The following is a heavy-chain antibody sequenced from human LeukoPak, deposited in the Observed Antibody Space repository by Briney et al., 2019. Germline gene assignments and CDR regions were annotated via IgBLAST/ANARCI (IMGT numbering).Heavy chain of an antibody. CDR1: GFTFSNYA. CDR2: ISGDGAYI. Sequence: GGSLRLSCAASGFTFSNYAMTWVRQAPGKGLEWVSAISGDGAYIYYVDSVKGRFTTSRDNSKNTLYLQMNSLRAEDTAVYYCARDVSGWPEYYFDYWGQGTLVTVSS. V-gene: IGHV3-23*01. J-gene: IGHJ4*02. CDR3: ARDVSGWPEYYFDY. D-gene: IGHD6-19*01.